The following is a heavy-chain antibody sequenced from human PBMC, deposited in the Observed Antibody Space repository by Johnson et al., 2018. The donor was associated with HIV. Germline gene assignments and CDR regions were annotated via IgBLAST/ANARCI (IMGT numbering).Heavy chain of an antibody. J-gene: IGHJ3*02. CDR1: GFTVSDNY. V-gene: IGHV3-66*01. CDR3: AREGGSWYGDAFDI. Sequence: MLLVESGGGLVQPGGSLRVSCAASGFTVSDNYMSWVRQAPGKGLEWVSVIYSGDNTYYADSVKGRFTISRDNSKNTLYLQMNNLRSEDTAVYYCAREGGSWYGDAFDIWGQGTLVTVSS. D-gene: IGHD6-13*01. CDR2: IYSGDNT.